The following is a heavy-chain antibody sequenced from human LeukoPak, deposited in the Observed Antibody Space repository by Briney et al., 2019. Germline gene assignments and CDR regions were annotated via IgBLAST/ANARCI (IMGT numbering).Heavy chain of an antibody. D-gene: IGHD4-23*01. CDR1: EFTFSSYW. CDR3: ARESATVVNLDY. Sequence: GGSLRLSCAASEFTFSSYWMHWVRQAPGKGLVWVSRINSDGSSTSYADSVKGRFTISRDNAKNTLYLQMNSLGVEDTAVYYCARESATVVNLDYWGQGTLVTVSS. J-gene: IGHJ4*02. CDR2: INSDGSST. V-gene: IGHV3-74*01.